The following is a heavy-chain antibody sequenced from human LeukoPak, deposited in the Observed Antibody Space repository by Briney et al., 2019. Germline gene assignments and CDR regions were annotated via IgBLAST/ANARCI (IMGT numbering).Heavy chain of an antibody. CDR2: INPSGGST. CDR3: ARGSIVGATFDYFDY. V-gene: IGHV1-46*01. J-gene: IGHJ4*02. D-gene: IGHD1-26*01. Sequence: ASVKVSCKASGDTFTSYYMQRVRQAPGKGLEWMVIINPSGGSTSYAQKFQGRVTMTRDMSTSTVYMELSSLRSEDTAVYYCARGSIVGATFDYFDYWGQGTLVTVSS. CDR1: GDTFTSYY.